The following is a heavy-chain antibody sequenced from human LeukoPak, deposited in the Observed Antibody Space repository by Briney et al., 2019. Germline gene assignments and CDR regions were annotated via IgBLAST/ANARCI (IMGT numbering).Heavy chain of an antibody. CDR1: GFTFSSYS. V-gene: IGHV3-21*04. J-gene: IGHJ1*01. CDR3: AKGRRYDLDGYFQH. D-gene: IGHD3/OR15-3a*01. Sequence: PGGSLRLSCAASGFTFSSYSMNWVRQAPGKGLEWVSSISSSSSYIYYADSVKGRFTISRDNSKNTLYLQMNSLRAEDTAVYYCAKGRRYDLDGYFQHWGQGTLVAVSS. CDR2: ISSSSSYI.